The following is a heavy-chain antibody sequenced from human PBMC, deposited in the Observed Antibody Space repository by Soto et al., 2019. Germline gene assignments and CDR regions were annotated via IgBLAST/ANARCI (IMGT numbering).Heavy chain of an antibody. V-gene: IGHV1-3*01. Sequence: ASVEVSCQASGYTFTSYAMHWVRQAPGQRLEWMGWVNAGNGNTKYSQKFQGRVTITRDTSASTAYMEVSSLRSEDTAVYYCAREGLVKAFDIWGQGTMVTVSS. CDR3: AREGLVKAFDI. J-gene: IGHJ3*02. CDR2: VNAGNGNT. D-gene: IGHD1-26*01. CDR1: GYTFTSYA.